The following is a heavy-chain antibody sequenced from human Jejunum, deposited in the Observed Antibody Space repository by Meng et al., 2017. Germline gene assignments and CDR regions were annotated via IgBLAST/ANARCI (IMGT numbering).Heavy chain of an antibody. Sequence: GGSLRLSRAASGDSFVRNAVTWVRQAPGKGLEWISTISADGGSTFYADSVKGRFTISRDNSKSMLYLQMNSLRGEDTGVYYCARDGGWVLSGYYRAYWGQGTLVT. V-gene: IGHV3-23*01. CDR1: GDSFVRNA. J-gene: IGHJ4*02. D-gene: IGHD3-3*01. CDR3: ARDGGWVLSGYYRAY. CDR2: ISADGGST.